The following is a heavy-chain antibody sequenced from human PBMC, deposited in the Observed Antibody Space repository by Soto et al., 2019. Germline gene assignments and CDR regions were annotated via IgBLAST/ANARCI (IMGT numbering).Heavy chain of an antibody. J-gene: IGHJ6*02. Sequence: GGSLRLSCVGSGFTFSTYSINWVRQAPGKGLEWVSSISSRSDIYYADSVKGRFTISRDNSKNTLYLQMNSLRAEDTAVYYCAKDHNIWFGEGGYYYYGMDVWGQGTTVTVSS. CDR3: AKDHNIWFGEGGYYYYGMDV. D-gene: IGHD3-10*01. CDR1: GFTFSTYS. V-gene: IGHV3-21*01. CDR2: ISSRSDI.